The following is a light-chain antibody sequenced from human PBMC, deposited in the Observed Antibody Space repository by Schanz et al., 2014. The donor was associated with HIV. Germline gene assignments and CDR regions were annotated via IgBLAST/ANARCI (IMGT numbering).Light chain of an antibody. Sequence: EIVMTQSPATLSVSPGERATLSCRASQSVSSNLAWYQQKPGQAPRLLIYGASTRATGIPARFSGSGSGTQFTLPISSLQSEDFPVYYCQQYGTSLITFGQGTRLEI. V-gene: IGKV3-15*01. CDR3: QQYGTSLIT. CDR2: GAS. CDR1: QSVSSN. J-gene: IGKJ5*01.